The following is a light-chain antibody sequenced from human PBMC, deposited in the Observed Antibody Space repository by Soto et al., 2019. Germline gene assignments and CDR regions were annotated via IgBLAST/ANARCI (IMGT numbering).Light chain of an antibody. CDR1: QSISSW. CDR2: KTC. V-gene: IGKV1-5*03. Sequence: DIQMTQSPSTLSASVGDRVTITCRASQSISSWLVWYQQKPAKAPKRLVYKTCSLESGVPSRFSGSGSGTEFTLTSSGLQPEDIATYYCQQHNSFPWTFGQGTKAEIK. CDR3: QQHNSFPWT. J-gene: IGKJ1*01.